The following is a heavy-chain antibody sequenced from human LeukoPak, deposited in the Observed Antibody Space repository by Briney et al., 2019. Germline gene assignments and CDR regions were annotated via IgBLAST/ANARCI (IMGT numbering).Heavy chain of an antibody. V-gene: IGHV3-53*01. CDR3: ARGNWGENDAFDI. Sequence: PGGSLSLSCAASGFTVSSNYMSWVRQAPGKGLEWVSVIYSVGSTYYADSVKGRFTISRDNSKNTLFLQMNSLRAEDTAVYYCARGNWGENDAFDIWGQGTMVTVSS. CDR2: IYSVGST. J-gene: IGHJ3*02. D-gene: IGHD7-27*01. CDR1: GFTVSSNY.